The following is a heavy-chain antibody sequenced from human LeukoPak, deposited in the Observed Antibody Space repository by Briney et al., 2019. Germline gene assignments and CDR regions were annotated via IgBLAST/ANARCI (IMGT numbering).Heavy chain of an antibody. CDR2: IYYSGST. J-gene: IGHJ5*02. CDR1: SGSITSTNYY. CDR3: ARFTRYCSSTSCLVDP. D-gene: IGHD2-2*01. Sequence: SETLSLTCTVSSGSITSTNYYWGWVRQSPGKGLEYVGSIYYSGSTYQNPSLMSRVTISVDTSKNQFSLRLSSVTAADTAVYFCARFTRYCSSTSCLVDPWSQGTLVTVSS. V-gene: IGHV4-39*01.